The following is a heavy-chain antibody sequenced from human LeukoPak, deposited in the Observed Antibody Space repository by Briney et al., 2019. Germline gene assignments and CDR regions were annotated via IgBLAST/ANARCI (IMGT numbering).Heavy chain of an antibody. CDR3: AKDGNYYGSGSFDY. Sequence: GGSLRLSCLTSGFTFSTNAMSWVRQAPGKGLEWVSVIRGSGGTTYYADSVKGRFTISRDNSKNTLYLQMNSLRAEDTAIYYCAKDGNYYGSGSFDYWGQGILVTVSS. D-gene: IGHD3-10*01. V-gene: IGHV3-23*01. J-gene: IGHJ4*02. CDR1: GFTFSTNA. CDR2: IRGSGGTT.